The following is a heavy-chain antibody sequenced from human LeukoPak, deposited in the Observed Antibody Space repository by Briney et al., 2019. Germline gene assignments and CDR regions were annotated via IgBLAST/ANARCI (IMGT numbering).Heavy chain of an antibody. D-gene: IGHD1-26*01. Sequence: GGSLRLSCAASGFPFSPNYMSWVREAPGKGLEWVSVINTGGSAFYADSVKGRFTISRDNSNNTLYLQMNSLRAEDTAVYYCARVRRQVGSRWFDSWGQGILVTVSS. J-gene: IGHJ5*01. V-gene: IGHV3-53*01. CDR2: INTGGSA. CDR1: GFPFSPNY. CDR3: ARVRRQVGSRWFDS.